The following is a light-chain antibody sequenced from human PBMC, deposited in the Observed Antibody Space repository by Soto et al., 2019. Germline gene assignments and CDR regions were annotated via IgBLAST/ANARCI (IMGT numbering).Light chain of an antibody. J-gene: IGKJ1*01. Sequence: DIVMTQSPATLSVCPGERATLSCRASQSVSSKLAWYQQKPGQAPRLLIYGASTRATGIPARFSGSGSGTEFTLTISSLQSEDFAVYYCQQYNNWPRTFGQGTKVDI. V-gene: IGKV3-15*01. CDR3: QQYNNWPRT. CDR2: GAS. CDR1: QSVSSK.